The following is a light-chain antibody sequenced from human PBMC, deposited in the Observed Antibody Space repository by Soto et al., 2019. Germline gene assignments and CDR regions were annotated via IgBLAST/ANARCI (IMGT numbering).Light chain of an antibody. J-gene: IGKJ3*01. CDR3: QQYENLPGFI. CDR2: YAS. CDR1: HDIGNY. Sequence: DIQMTQSPSSLSASVGDRVTITCLASHDIGNYLNWYQQKPGKAPKLLIYYASNLETGVSSRFSGSGSGTDFTFTISSLQPEDIATYFCQQYENLPGFIFGPGNKLDIK. V-gene: IGKV1-33*01.